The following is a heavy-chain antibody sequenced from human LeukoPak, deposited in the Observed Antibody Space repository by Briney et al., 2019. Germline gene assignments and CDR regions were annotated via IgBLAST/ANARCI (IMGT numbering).Heavy chain of an antibody. CDR1: GFNFRAYA. V-gene: IGHV3-23*01. Sequence: GGSLRLSCAAPGFNFRAYAMTWVRPAPGKGLDWVSGISGSGGTTYYADSVRGRFTISRDNSKNTVYLQLNNLRAEDTAVYYCAKDGVATQHALDIWGHGTMVTVSS. CDR3: AKDGVATQHALDI. D-gene: IGHD5-12*01. J-gene: IGHJ3*02. CDR2: ISGSGGTT.